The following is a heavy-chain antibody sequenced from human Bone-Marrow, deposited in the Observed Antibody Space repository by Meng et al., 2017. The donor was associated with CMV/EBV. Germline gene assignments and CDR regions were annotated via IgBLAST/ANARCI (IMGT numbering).Heavy chain of an antibody. CDR1: GFTFGFYW. D-gene: IGHD2-21*01. CDR3: ARDSYYQDAFNI. J-gene: IGHJ3*02. CDR2: VNNDGRST. V-gene: IGHV3-74*01. Sequence: GGSLRLSCAASGFTFGFYWMHWVRQAPGKGLVWVSRVNNDGRSTNYAGSVKGRFTISRDNAMNTLYLQMNSLRAEDTAVYYCARDSYYQDAFNIWGQGTLVTVSS.